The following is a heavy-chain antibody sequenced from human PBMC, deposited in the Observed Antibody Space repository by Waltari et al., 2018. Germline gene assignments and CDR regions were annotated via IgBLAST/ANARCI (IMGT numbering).Heavy chain of an antibody. Sequence: QVQLVQSGAEVKKPGSSVKVSCKASGGTFSSYAISWVRQAPGQGLEWMGRIIHIFGTANYAQKFQGRVTITADKSTSTAYMELSSLRSEDTAVYYCARDKDSSSSYYYYYMDVWGKGTTVTISS. J-gene: IGHJ6*03. CDR1: GGTFSSYA. CDR2: IIHIFGTA. D-gene: IGHD6-6*01. V-gene: IGHV1-69*13. CDR3: ARDKDSSSSYYYYYMDV.